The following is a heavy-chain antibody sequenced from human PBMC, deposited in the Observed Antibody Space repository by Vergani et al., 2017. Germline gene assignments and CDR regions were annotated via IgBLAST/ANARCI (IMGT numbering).Heavy chain of an antibody. CDR2: INHSGST. V-gene: IGHV4-34*01. Sequence: QVQLQQWGAGLLKPSETLSLTCAVYGGSFSGYYWSWIRQPPGKGLEWIGEINHSGSTNYNPSLKSRVTISVDTSKNQFSLKLSSVTAADTAVYYCARGIIKPGXMDVWGKGTTVTVSS. J-gene: IGHJ6*03. CDR3: ARGIIKPGXMDV. D-gene: IGHD2/OR15-2a*01. CDR1: GGSFSGYY.